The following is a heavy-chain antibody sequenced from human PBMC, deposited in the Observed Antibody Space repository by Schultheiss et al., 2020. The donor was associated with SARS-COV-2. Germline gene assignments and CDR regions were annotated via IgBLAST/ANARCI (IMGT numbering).Heavy chain of an antibody. CDR2: INHSGST. CDR3: ARGGGVLRFLEWLSPLFDY. J-gene: IGHJ4*03. D-gene: IGHD3-3*01. CDR1: GGSFSGYY. V-gene: IGHV4-34*01. Sequence: SETLSLTCAVYGGSFSGYYWSWIRQPPGKGLEWIGEINHSGSTNYNPSLKSRVTISVDTSKNQFSLKLSSVTAADTAVYYCARGGGVLRFLEWLSPLFDYWGQGTTVTVSS.